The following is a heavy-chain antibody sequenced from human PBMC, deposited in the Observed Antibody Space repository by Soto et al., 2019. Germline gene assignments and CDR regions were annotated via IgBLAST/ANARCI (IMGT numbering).Heavy chain of an antibody. D-gene: IGHD6-19*01. Sequence: PSETLSLTCTVSGGSISSSSYYWGWIRQHPGKGLEWIGSIYYSGSTYYNPSLKSRVTISVDTSKNQFYLKLSSVTAADTAVYYCARRMVSGWSGFGEHYDYWDQGTLVTVSS. J-gene: IGHJ4*02. V-gene: IGHV4-39*01. CDR1: GGSISSSSYY. CDR2: IYYSGST. CDR3: ARRMVSGWSGFGEHYDY.